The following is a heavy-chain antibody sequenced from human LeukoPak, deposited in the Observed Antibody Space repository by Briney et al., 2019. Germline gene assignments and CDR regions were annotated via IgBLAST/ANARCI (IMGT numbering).Heavy chain of an antibody. J-gene: IGHJ4*02. CDR2: IYTSGST. Sequence: SETLSLTCTVSGGSISSGGYYWSWIRQPPGKGLEWIGRIYTSGSTNYNPSLKSRVTMSVDTSKNQFSLKLSSVTAADTAVYYCASPFYYYGSGSADYWGQGTLVTVSS. CDR3: ASPFYYYGSGSADY. D-gene: IGHD3-10*01. CDR1: GGSISSGGYY. V-gene: IGHV4-61*02.